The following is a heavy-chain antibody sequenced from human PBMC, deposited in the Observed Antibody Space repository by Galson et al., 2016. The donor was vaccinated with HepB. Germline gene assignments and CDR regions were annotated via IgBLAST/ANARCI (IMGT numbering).Heavy chain of an antibody. CDR1: GYNFASFW. J-gene: IGHJ2*01. V-gene: IGHV5-51*01. D-gene: IGHD2-2*01. CDR3: ARPHPIVVPAASRERGCCIAL. CDR2: IYPGDSDT. Sequence: QSGAEVKEPGESLKISRKGSGYNFASFWIGWVRQMPGKGLEWMGMIYPGDSDTRYSPSFQGHVTISADKANRTAYLQWSSLKASDSAMYYCARPHPIVVPAASRERGCCIALWGRGTLVTVSS.